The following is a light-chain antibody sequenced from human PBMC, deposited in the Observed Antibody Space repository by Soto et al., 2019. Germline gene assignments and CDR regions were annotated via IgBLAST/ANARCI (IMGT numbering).Light chain of an antibody. CDR1: QGISSA. CDR3: QQFNSFSIS. Sequence: AIQLTQSPSSLSASVGYSVTITCRASQGISSALAWYQQKPGKMPKVLIYDASRLQSRVPSRFSGRGSGTDFTLTISSLQPEDFATYYCQQFNSFSISFGQGTRLEIK. J-gene: IGKJ5*01. CDR2: DAS. V-gene: IGKV1-13*02.